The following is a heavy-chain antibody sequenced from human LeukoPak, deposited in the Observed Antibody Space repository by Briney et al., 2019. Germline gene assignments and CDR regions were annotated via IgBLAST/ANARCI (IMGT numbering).Heavy chain of an antibody. J-gene: IGHJ4*02. V-gene: IGHV3-7*01. CDR1: AFTFGNYW. D-gene: IGHD4-23*01. CDR2: TKPDGSAE. CDR3: ARDGGLNTNFDY. Sequence: GGSLRLAGSASAFTFGNYWMGWVRQAPGKGLEWVANTKPDGSAEYYADSVRGRFTTSRDNANNFLYLQMNSLRAEDTADYCARDGGLNTNFDYWGQGTLVTVSS.